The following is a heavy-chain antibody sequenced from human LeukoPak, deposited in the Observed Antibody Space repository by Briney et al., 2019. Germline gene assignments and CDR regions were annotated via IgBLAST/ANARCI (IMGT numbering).Heavy chain of an antibody. V-gene: IGHV3-48*03. CDR1: GFTLSSYE. CDR3: AKVAHYYYGSESYYFFEH. CDR2: ISSSGSTI. Sequence: GGSLRLSCAASGFTLSSYEMNWFRQAPGKGLEWVSYISSSGSTIYYADSVKGRFTISRDNAKNSLYLQMNSLRVEDTATYYCAKVAHYYYGSESYYFFEHWGQGTPVTASS. J-gene: IGHJ4*02. D-gene: IGHD3-10*01.